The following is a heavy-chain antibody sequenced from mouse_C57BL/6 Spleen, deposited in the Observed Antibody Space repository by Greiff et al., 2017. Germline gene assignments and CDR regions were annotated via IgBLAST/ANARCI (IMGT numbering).Heavy chain of an antibody. V-gene: IGHV1-64*01. CDR2: IHPNSGST. CDR1: GYTFTSYW. CDR3: ARGSGGYFDY. J-gene: IGHJ2*01. Sequence: QVQLQQPGAELVKPGASVKLSCKASGYTFTSYWMHWVKQRPGQGLEWIGMIHPNSGSTKYNENFKGKATLTVDKSSSTAYMQLSSLTSEDSAVYYCARGSGGYFDYWGQGTTLTVSS.